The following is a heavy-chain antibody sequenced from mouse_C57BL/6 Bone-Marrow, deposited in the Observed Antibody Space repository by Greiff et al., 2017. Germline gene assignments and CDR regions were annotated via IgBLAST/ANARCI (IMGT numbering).Heavy chain of an antibody. CDR2: ISDGGSYT. CDR1: GFTFSSYA. CDR3: ARGFCYYGSPADY. Sequence: EVQGVEPGGGLVKPGGSLKLSCAASGFTFSSYAMPWVHQTPEKRLEWVATISDGGSYTNYQDNVKGRFTIPRDNAKNNLYLKMSHPKSDDTDMCYCARGFCYYGSPADYWGQGTTLTVSS. V-gene: IGHV5-4*01. D-gene: IGHD2-1*01. J-gene: IGHJ2*01.